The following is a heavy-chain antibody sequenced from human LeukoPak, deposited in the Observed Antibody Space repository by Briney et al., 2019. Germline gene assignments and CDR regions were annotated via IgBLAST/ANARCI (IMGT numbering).Heavy chain of an antibody. J-gene: IGHJ4*02. CDR3: ARDASDSSGYSGY. Sequence: SETLSLTCTVSGGSISSYYWSWIRQPPGKGLEWIGYIYYSGSTNYNPSLKSRVTISVDTSKNQFSLKLSSVTAADTAVYYCARDASDSSGYSGYWGQGTLVTVSS. D-gene: IGHD3-22*01. CDR1: GGSISSYY. CDR2: IYYSGST. V-gene: IGHV4-59*12.